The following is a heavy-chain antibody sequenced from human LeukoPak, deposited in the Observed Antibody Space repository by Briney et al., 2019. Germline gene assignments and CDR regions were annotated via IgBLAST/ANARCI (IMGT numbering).Heavy chain of an antibody. Sequence: SETLSLTCTVSGGSISSSSYYWSWIRQPPGKGLEWIGYIYYSGSTNYNPSLKSRVTISVDTSKNQFSLKLSSVTAADTAVYYCARGAYTYFDYWGQGTLVTVSS. D-gene: IGHD1-14*01. CDR2: IYYSGST. V-gene: IGHV4-61*01. J-gene: IGHJ4*02. CDR1: GGSISSSSYY. CDR3: ARGAYTYFDY.